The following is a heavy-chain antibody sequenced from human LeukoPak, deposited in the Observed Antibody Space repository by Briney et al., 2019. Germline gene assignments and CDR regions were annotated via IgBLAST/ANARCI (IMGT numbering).Heavy chain of an antibody. CDR1: GGSISSSSYY. J-gene: IGHJ4*02. CDR2: IYYSGST. Sequence: SETLSLTCTVSGGSISSSSYYWGWIRQPPGKGLEWIGSIYYSGSTYYNPSLKSRVTISVDTSKNQFSLKLSSVTAADTAVYYCARDEYYYDSSGYSIPDYWGQGTLVTVSS. V-gene: IGHV4-39*07. CDR3: ARDEYYYDSSGYSIPDY. D-gene: IGHD3-22*01.